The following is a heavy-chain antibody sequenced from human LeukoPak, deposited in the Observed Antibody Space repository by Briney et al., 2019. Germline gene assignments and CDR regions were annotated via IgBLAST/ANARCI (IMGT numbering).Heavy chain of an antibody. CDR3: ARRGGSGRAFDY. D-gene: IGHD1-26*01. V-gene: IGHV4-39*01. Sequence: LSETLSLTCSVPGASISGGTYYWGWIRQPPGKGLEWIGSIYYTGSTYDNPSLKSRVTISVDTSKNQFSLKLSSVTAADTAVYYCARRGGSGRAFDYWGQGTLVTVSS. J-gene: IGHJ4*02. CDR1: GASISGGTYY. CDR2: IYYTGST.